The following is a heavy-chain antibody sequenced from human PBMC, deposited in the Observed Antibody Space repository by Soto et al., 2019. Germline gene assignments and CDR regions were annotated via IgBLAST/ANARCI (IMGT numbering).Heavy chain of an antibody. Sequence: QVHLEQSGADVKTPGASVKVSCQASGYTFNIYAIHWVRQAPGQRPEWMGWMNAGSGNTDYSPKFHGRVTMTRDRYARAAYMELSGLTSDSTAVYYCARDCRACGGYAGREDFYIWGEGTMVTVS. CDR3: ARDCRACGGYAGREDFYI. V-gene: IGHV1-3*01. CDR1: GYTFNIYA. J-gene: IGHJ3*02. CDR2: MNAGSGNT. D-gene: IGHD2-21*01.